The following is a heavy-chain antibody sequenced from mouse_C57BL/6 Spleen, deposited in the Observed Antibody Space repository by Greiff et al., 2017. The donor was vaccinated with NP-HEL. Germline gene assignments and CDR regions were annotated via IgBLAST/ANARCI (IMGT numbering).Heavy chain of an antibody. D-gene: IGHD1-1*01. V-gene: IGHV1-69*01. CDR3: ARKGGSSYDYFDY. J-gene: IGHJ2*01. CDR2: IDPSDSYT. Sequence: QVQLQQSGAELVMPGASVKLSCKASGYTFTSYWMHWVKQRPGQGLEWIGEIDPSDSYTNYNQKFKGKSTLTVDKSSSTAYMQLSSLTSEDSAVYYCARKGGSSYDYFDYWGQGTTLTVSS. CDR1: GYTFTSYW.